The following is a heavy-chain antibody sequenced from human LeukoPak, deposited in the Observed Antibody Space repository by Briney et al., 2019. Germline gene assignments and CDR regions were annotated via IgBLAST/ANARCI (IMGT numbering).Heavy chain of an antibody. Sequence: GGSLRLSCAASGLAFSAYKMHWVRHAPRKGLVWVSRISTDGYTTDYADFVQGRFTASRDNTKNTWSLEMNSLRAEDTAVYYCARVGSGNFLGAFDIWGQGTMVTVSS. CDR2: ISTDGYTT. D-gene: IGHD1-26*01. CDR1: GLAFSAYK. V-gene: IGHV3-74*01. CDR3: ARVGSGNFLGAFDI. J-gene: IGHJ3*02.